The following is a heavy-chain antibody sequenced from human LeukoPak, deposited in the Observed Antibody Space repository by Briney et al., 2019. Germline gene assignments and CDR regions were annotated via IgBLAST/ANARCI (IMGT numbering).Heavy chain of an antibody. Sequence: SGTLSLTCAVYGGSFSGYYWSWIRQPPGKGLEWIGEINHSGSTNYNPSLKSRVTISVDTSKNQFSLKLSSVTAADTAVYYCVKTGAKGSDYWGQGTLVTVSS. V-gene: IGHV4-34*01. CDR2: INHSGST. D-gene: IGHD1-14*01. CDR3: VKTGAKGSDY. J-gene: IGHJ4*02. CDR1: GGSFSGYY.